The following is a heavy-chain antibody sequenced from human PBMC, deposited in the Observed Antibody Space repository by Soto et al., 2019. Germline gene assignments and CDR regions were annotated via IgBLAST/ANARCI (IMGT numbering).Heavy chain of an antibody. V-gene: IGHV3-23*01. CDR3: VRDPFGTSCYAFWAPTDAFDI. J-gene: IGHJ3*02. Sequence: SGGSLRLSCAASGFTFRSYAMTWVRQAPGKGLEWVSSIGGSGSSPNYADSVKGRFTISRDNSKNTLYLQMNSLRAEDTAVYYCVRDPFGTSCYAFWAPTDAFDIWGQGTMVTVSS. CDR2: IGGSGSSP. CDR1: GFTFRSYA. D-gene: IGHD2-2*01.